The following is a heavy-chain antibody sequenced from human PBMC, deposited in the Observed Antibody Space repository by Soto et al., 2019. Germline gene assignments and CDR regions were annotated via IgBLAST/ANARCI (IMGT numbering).Heavy chain of an antibody. Sequence: GGSLRLSCAASGFTFSSYAMHWVRQAPGKGLEWVAVISYDGSNKYYADSVKGRFTISRDNSKNTLYLQMNSLRAEDTAVYYCARDGKQWRYGGYFDYWGQGTLVPVSS. CDR2: ISYDGSNK. D-gene: IGHD2-15*01. CDR3: ARDGKQWRYGGYFDY. CDR1: GFTFSSYA. J-gene: IGHJ4*02. V-gene: IGHV3-30-3*01.